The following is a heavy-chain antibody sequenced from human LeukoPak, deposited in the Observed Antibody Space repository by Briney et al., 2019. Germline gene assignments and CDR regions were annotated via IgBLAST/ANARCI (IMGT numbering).Heavy chain of an antibody. CDR2: ISWDGGST. CDR3: AKSRAEPGYSYGWHYFDY. V-gene: IGHV3-43*01. CDR1: GFTFDDYT. D-gene: IGHD5-18*01. Sequence: GGSLRLSCAASGFTFDDYTMHWVRQAPGKGLEWVSLISWDGGSTYYADSVKGRFTISRDNSKNSLYLQMNSLRTEDTALYYCAKSRAEPGYSYGWHYFDYWGQGTLVTVSS. J-gene: IGHJ4*02.